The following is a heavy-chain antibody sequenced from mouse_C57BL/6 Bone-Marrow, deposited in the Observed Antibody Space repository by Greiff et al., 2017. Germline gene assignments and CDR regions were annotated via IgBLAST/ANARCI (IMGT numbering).Heavy chain of an antibody. J-gene: IGHJ4*01. Sequence: EVKLMESGGGLVKPGGSLKLSCAASGFTFSSYVMSWVRQTPEKRLEWVATISDGGSYTYYPDNVKGRFTISRDNAKNNLYLQMSHLKSEDTAMYYCAGDWERYAMDYWGQGTSVTVSA. D-gene: IGHD4-1*01. CDR3: AGDWERYAMDY. CDR1: GFTFSSYV. V-gene: IGHV5-4*01. CDR2: ISDGGSYT.